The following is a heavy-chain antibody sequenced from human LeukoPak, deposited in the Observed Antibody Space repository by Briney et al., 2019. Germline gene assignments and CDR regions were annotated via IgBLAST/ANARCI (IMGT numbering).Heavy chain of an antibody. CDR2: IYHSGST. Sequence: SETLSLTCTVSGGSISSGGYYWSWIRQPPGKGLEWIGYIYHSGSTYYNPSLKSRVTISVDRSKNQFSLKLSSVTAADTAVYYCARGQDIVVVPAAHTFDPWGQGTLVTVSS. V-gene: IGHV4-30-2*01. D-gene: IGHD2-2*01. CDR3: ARGQDIVVVPAAHTFDP. J-gene: IGHJ5*02. CDR1: GGSISSGGYY.